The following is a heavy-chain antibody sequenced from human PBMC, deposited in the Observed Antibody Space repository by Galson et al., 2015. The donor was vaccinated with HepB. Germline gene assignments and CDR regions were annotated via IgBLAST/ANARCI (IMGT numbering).Heavy chain of an antibody. CDR1: GFTFSNYG. CDR2: ITTSGSYI. J-gene: IGHJ4*02. CDR3: AKIGGGSGWAIDF. Sequence: SLRLSCAASGFTFSNYGMIWVRQAPGKGLEWVSSITTSGSYIYHADSVKGRFTISRDDAKNSLYLQMNSLRAEDTAVYYCAKIGGGSGWAIDFWGQGTLVTVSS. D-gene: IGHD6-19*01. V-gene: IGHV3-21*01.